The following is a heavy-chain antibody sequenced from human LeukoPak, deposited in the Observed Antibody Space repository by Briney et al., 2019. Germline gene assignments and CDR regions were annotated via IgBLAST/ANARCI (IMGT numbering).Heavy chain of an antibody. CDR3: ARDRRYYGSGSSSPGFDP. CDR2: INPNSGGT. V-gene: IGHV1-2*02. D-gene: IGHD3-10*01. J-gene: IGHJ5*02. Sequence: ASVKVSCKASGCTFTGYYMHWVRQAPGQGLEWMGWINPNSGGTNYAQKFQGRVTMTRDTSISTAYMELSRLRSDDTAVYYCARDRRYYGSGSSSPGFDPWGQGTLVTVSS. CDR1: GCTFTGYY.